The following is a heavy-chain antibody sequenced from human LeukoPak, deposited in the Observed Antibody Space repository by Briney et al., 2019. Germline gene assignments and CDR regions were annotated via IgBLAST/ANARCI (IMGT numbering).Heavy chain of an antibody. V-gene: IGHV3-23*01. CDR3: AKAPAAILDYYYYMDV. CDR1: GFTFRDYW. CDR2: ISGSGGST. Sequence: GGSLRLSCAVSGFTFRDYWMSWVRQAPGKGLEWVSAISGSGGSTYYADSVKGRFTISRDNSKNTLYLQMNSLRAEDTAVYYCAKAPAAILDYYYYMDVWGKGTTVTVSS. D-gene: IGHD2-2*02. J-gene: IGHJ6*03.